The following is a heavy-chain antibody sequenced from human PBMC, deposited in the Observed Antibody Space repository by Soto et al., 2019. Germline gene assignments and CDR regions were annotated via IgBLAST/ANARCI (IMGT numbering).Heavy chain of an antibody. V-gene: IGHV1-24*01. CDR1: GYTLTELS. Sequence: ASVKVSCKVSGYTLTELSMHWVRQAPGKGLEWMGGFDPEDGETIYAQKFQGRVTMTEDTSTDTAYMELSSLRSEDTAVYYCATDRSYCGGDCSSPPYNWFDPWGQGTLVTVSS. J-gene: IGHJ5*02. CDR2: FDPEDGET. D-gene: IGHD2-21*02. CDR3: ATDRSYCGGDCSSPPYNWFDP.